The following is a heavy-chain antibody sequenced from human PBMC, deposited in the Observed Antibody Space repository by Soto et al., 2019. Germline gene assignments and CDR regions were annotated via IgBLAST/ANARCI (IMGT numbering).Heavy chain of an antibody. CDR1: GYTFTSYG. D-gene: IGHD5-12*01. CDR3: ARESPRGYDYEIDY. Sequence: GASVKVSCKASGYTFTSYGVSWVRQAPGQGLEWMGWISAYNGNTNYAQKLQGRVTMTTDTSTSTAYMELRSLRSDDTAVYYCARESPRGYDYEIDYWGQGTLVTVSS. CDR2: ISAYNGNT. V-gene: IGHV1-18*01. J-gene: IGHJ4*02.